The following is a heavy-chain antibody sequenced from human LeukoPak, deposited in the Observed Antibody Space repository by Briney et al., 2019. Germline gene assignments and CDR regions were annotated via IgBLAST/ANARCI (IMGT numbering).Heavy chain of an antibody. J-gene: IGHJ5*02. CDR1: RFILSRYR. D-gene: IGHD1-14*01. Sequence: KPPRSMTLAWAVFRFILSRYRMNCVRQAAGEGLGWISSISSSSSYIYYADSVKGRFTISRDNAKNSLYLQMNSLRAEDTAVYYCARDHHRRFDPWGQGTLVTVSS. CDR2: ISSSSSYI. CDR3: ARDHHRRFDP. V-gene: IGHV3-21*01.